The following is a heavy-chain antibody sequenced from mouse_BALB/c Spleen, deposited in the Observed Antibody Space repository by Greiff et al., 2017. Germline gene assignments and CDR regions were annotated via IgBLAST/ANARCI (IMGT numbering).Heavy chain of an antibody. Sequence: EVMLVESGGGLVQPGGSRKLSCAASGFTFSSFGMHWVRQAPETGLEWVAYISSGSSTIYYADTVKGRFTISRDNPKNTLFLQMTSLRSEDTAMYYCARQDDYDAGFDYWGQGTTLTVSS. CDR1: GFTFSSFG. CDR3: ARQDDYDAGFDY. CDR2: ISSGSSTI. V-gene: IGHV5-17*02. D-gene: IGHD2-4*01. J-gene: IGHJ2*01.